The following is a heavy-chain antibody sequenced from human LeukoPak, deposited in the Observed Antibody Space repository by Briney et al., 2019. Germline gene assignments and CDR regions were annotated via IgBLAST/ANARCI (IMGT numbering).Heavy chain of an antibody. D-gene: IGHD3-22*01. CDR2: VYYNGDT. CDR1: GGSISRYY. J-gene: IGHJ5*02. Sequence: PSETLSLTCTVSGGSISRYYWGWIRQPPGKGLEWIGYVYYNGDTRYNPSLKSQVAIAVDTSKSQFSLKVRSMTAADTAVYYCARDNFLDDSSTYYSTWGQGTLVTVSS. CDR3: ARDNFLDDSSTYYST. V-gene: IGHV4-59*01.